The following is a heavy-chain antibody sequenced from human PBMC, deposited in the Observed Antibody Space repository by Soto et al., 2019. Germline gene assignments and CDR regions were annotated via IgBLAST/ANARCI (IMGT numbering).Heavy chain of an antibody. J-gene: IGHJ6*03. V-gene: IGHV3-64*01. Sequence: GGSLRLSCAASGFTFSSYWMSWVRQAPGKGLECVAGIRNDGAHTDYAKSVKGRFTISRDNSENTLYLQMGSLRAEDMALYYCARRGYGSRWPNVYMDVWGKGTTVTVSS. CDR2: IRNDGAHT. CDR1: GFTFSSYW. CDR3: ARRGYGSRWPNVYMDV. D-gene: IGHD6-13*01.